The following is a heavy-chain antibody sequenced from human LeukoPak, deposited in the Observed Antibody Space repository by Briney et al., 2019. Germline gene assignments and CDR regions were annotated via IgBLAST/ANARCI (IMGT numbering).Heavy chain of an antibody. CDR2: ISYSGTT. Sequence: SETLSLTCTVSGGSISSGNHYWGWIRQSPEKGLEWIGSISYSGTTYYNPSLKSRVTISLDTSKNHFSLKLSSVTAADTAVYYCARPNRRGYSGYGSYYFDYWGQGTLVTVSS. CDR1: GGSISSGNHY. CDR3: ARPNRRGYSGYGSYYFDY. V-gene: IGHV4-39*02. J-gene: IGHJ4*02. D-gene: IGHD5-12*01.